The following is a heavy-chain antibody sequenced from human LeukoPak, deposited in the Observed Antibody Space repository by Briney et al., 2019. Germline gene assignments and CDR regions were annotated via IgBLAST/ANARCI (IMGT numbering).Heavy chain of an antibody. Sequence: GASVKVSCKVSGYTLTELSMHGVLQAPGKGLEWMGGFDPEDGETIYAQKFQGRVTMTEDTSTDTAYMELSSLRSEDTAVYYCATTAIRFLEWPLWAYWGQGTLVTVSS. CDR1: GYTLTELS. CDR3: ATTAIRFLEWPLWAY. J-gene: IGHJ4*02. CDR2: FDPEDGET. D-gene: IGHD3-3*01. V-gene: IGHV1-24*01.